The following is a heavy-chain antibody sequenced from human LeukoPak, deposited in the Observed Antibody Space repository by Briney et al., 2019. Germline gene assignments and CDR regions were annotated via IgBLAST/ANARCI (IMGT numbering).Heavy chain of an antibody. CDR2: ISTSGSTI. Sequence: GGSLRLSCAASRFTVSDYYMSWIRQAPGKGLEWVSYISTSGSTIYYADSVKGRFTISRDNARNSLYLQMNSLRAEDTAVYYCGRGNDYGDYVPLYYFDYWGQGTLVTVSS. CDR1: RFTVSDYY. V-gene: IGHV3-11*01. CDR3: GRGNDYGDYVPLYYFDY. D-gene: IGHD4-17*01. J-gene: IGHJ4*02.